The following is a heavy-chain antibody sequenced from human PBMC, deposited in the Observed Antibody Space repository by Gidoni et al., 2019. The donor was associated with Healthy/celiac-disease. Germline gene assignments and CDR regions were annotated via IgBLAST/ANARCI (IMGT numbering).Heavy chain of an antibody. J-gene: IGHJ6*02. D-gene: IGHD2-15*01. CDR2: ISSSSSYI. CDR1: GFTFSSYS. V-gene: IGHV3-21*01. CDR3: ARDREGYCSGGSCYEGYYYYGMDV. Sequence: EVQLVESGGGLVKPGGSLRLSCAASGFTFSSYSMNWVRQAPGKGLAWVSSISSSSSYIYYADSVKGRFTISRDNAKNSLYLQMNSLRAEDTAVYYCARDREGYCSGGSCYEGYYYYGMDVWGQGTTVTVSS.